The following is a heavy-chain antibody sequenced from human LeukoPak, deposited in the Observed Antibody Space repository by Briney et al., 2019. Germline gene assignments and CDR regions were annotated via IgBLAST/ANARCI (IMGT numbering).Heavy chain of an antibody. CDR2: VSGSGGTT. CDR3: ARGFSY. J-gene: IGHJ4*02. Sequence: GGSLRLSCAAPGFTFSSYAMSWVRQAPGKGLQWVSAVSGSGGTTYYADSVKGRFTISRDNSRNTLNLQMNSLRAEDTAVYYCARGFSYWGQGTLVTVSS. V-gene: IGHV3-23*01. CDR1: GFTFSSYA.